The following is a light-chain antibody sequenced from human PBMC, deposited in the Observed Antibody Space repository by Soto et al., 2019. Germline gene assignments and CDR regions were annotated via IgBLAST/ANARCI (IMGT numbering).Light chain of an antibody. CDR3: CSYAGISTFYV. J-gene: IGLJ1*01. CDR1: SSDVGSYNL. V-gene: IGLV2-23*02. Sequence: QSVLTQPASVSGSPGQSITISCTGTSSDVGSYNLVSWYQQHPGKAPKLMIYGVNKRPSGVSNRFSGSKSGNTASLTISGLQAEDEADYYCCSYAGISTFYVFGTGTK. CDR2: GVN.